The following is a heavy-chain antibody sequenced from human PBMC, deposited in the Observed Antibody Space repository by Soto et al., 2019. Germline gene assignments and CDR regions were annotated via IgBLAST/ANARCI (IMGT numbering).Heavy chain of an antibody. J-gene: IGHJ5*02. V-gene: IGHV1-18*04. CDR3: ARDGYSSSWGGSKYNWFDP. Sequence: ASVKVSCTASGYTFTSYGISWVRQAPGQGLEWMGWISAYNGNTNYAQKLQGRVTMTTDTSTSTAYMELRSLRSDDTAVYYCARDGYSSSWGGSKYNWFDPWGQGTLVTVSS. D-gene: IGHD6-13*01. CDR1: GYTFTSYG. CDR2: ISAYNGNT.